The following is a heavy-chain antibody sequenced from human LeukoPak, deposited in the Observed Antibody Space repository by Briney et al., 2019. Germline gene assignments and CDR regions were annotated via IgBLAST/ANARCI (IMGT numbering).Heavy chain of an antibody. J-gene: IGHJ3*02. V-gene: IGHV4-59*08. Sequence: SETLSLTCTVSGGSISSYYWSWIRQPPGKGLEWIGYIYYSGSTNYNPSLKSRVTISVDTSKNQFSLKLSSVTAAGTAVYYCARFEARQMTTVTTGAFDIWGQGTMVTVSS. D-gene: IGHD4-17*01. CDR3: ARFEARQMTTVTTGAFDI. CDR1: GGSISSYY. CDR2: IYYSGST.